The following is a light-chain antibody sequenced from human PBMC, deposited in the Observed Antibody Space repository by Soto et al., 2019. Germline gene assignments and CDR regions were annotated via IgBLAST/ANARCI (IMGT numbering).Light chain of an antibody. V-gene: IGKV1-39*01. CDR1: QSISSC. CDR3: QQSYSTLWT. J-gene: IGKJ1*01. CDR2: AAS. Sequence: DIQMTQSPSSLSASVGDRVTITCRASQSISSCLNWYHQKPGKAPKLLIYAASSLQSGVPSRFSGSGSGTDFTLTISSLQPEDFATYYCQQSYSTLWTFGQGTKVEIK.